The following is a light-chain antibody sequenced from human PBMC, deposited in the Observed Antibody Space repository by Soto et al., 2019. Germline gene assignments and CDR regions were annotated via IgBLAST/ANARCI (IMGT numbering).Light chain of an antibody. CDR2: YDS. Sequence: SYELTQPPSVSVAPGKTARITCGGSNIGSKSVHWYQQKPGQAPALVLYYDSDRPSGIPERFSGSNSGNTATLTISRVEAGDEADYYCQVWDSSSDHVVFGGGTKLTVL. CDR1: NIGSKS. V-gene: IGLV3-21*04. CDR3: QVWDSSSDHVV. J-gene: IGLJ2*01.